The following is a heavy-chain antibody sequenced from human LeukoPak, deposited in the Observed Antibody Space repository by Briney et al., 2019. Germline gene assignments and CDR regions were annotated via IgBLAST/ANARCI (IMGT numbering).Heavy chain of an antibody. CDR1: GFTFSSYW. CDR3: ARDPSRVGATKSDY. CDR2: INSDGSST. V-gene: IGHV3-74*01. Sequence: PGGSLRLSCAASGFTFSSYWMHWVRQAPGKGLVWVSRINSDGSSTSYADSVKGRFTISRDNAKNTLYLQMNSLRAEDTAAYYCARDPSRVGATKSDYWGQGTLVTVSS. J-gene: IGHJ4*02. D-gene: IGHD1-26*01.